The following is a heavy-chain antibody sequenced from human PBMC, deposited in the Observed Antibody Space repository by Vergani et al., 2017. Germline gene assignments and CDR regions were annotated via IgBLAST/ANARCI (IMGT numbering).Heavy chain of an antibody. CDR1: GYTLTSYY. D-gene: IGHD2-15*01. CDR3: ARDRGCSGGSCYPDAFDI. J-gene: IGHJ3*02. V-gene: IGHV1-46*01. Sequence: QVQLVQSGAEVKKPGASVKVSCKASGYTLTSYYMHWVRQAPGQGLEWMGIINPSGGSTSYAQKFQGRVTMTRDTSTSTVYMELSSLRSEDTAVYYCARDRGCSGGSCYPDAFDIWGQGTMVTVSS. CDR2: INPSGGST.